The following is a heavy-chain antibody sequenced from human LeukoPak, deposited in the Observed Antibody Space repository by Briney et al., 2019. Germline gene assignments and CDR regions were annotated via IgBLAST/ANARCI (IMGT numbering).Heavy chain of an antibody. Sequence: GGSLRLSCAASGFTVSSNYMSWVRQAPGKGLEWVAFIRYDGSNKYYADSVKGRFTISRDNSKNTLYLQMNSLRAEDTAVYYCAKDQGYWGQGTLVTVSS. CDR3: AKDQGY. CDR2: IRYDGSNK. J-gene: IGHJ4*02. V-gene: IGHV3-30*02. CDR1: GFTVSSNY.